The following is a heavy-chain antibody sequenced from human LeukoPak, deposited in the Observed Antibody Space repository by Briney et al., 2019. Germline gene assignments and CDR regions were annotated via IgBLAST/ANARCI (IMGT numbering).Heavy chain of an antibody. CDR2: IRYDGSNK. CDR3: AKAGHYGSGSYYSDY. CDR1: GFTFSTYG. J-gene: IGHJ4*02. Sequence: GGSLRLSCAASGFTFSTYGMLCVRQAPGQGPEWVALIRYDGSNKYCADSVKGRFTISRDNSKNTLYLQMSSLRAGDTAVYYCAKAGHYGSGSYYSDYWGRGTLVTVSP. D-gene: IGHD3-10*01. V-gene: IGHV3-30*02.